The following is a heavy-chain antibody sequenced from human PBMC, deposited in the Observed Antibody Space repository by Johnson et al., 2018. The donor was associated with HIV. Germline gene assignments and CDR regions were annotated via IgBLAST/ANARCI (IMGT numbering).Heavy chain of an antibody. CDR2: IKKDGSEQ. D-gene: IGHD4-17*01. V-gene: IGHV3-7*05. Sequence: MLLVESGGGLVQPGGSLRLSCAASGFTFSSYLMSWVRQAPGKGLEWVANIKKDGSEQSYVDSVRGRFTISRDNTKNSLYLHMSSLRADDTAVYYCARDGTTGPSGDGFDIWGQGTMVIVSS. CDR1: GFTFSSYL. CDR3: ARDGTTGPSGDGFDI. J-gene: IGHJ3*02.